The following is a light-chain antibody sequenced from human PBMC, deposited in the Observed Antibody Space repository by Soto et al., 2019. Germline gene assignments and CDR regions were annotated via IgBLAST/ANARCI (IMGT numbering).Light chain of an antibody. CDR2: GAS. V-gene: IGKV3-15*01. CDR1: QSVSSN. J-gene: IGKJ1*01. Sequence: EIVMTQSPVTLSVSPGESATLSCRASQSVSSNLAWYQKKPGQAPRLLIYGASTRATGIPARFSGSGSATEFTLTISSLQSEDFAVYYCHHYNNWPRGTFGQGTKVEIK. CDR3: HHYNNWPRGT.